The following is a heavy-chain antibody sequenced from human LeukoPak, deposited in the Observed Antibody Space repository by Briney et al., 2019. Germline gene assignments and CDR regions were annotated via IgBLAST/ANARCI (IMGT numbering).Heavy chain of an antibody. CDR1: GFSFSKFA. CDR2: ISYNGAGT. D-gene: IGHD3-3*02. J-gene: IGHJ6*03. Sequence: QPGGSLRLSCAASGFSFSKFAMHWVRQAPGRGLESVSGISYNGAGTYYANSVKGRFTISRDNSKKTLYLQAGSLRVEDMGVYYCARGHFWSGYTYQDYFYYMDVWGKGTAVTVSS. V-gene: IGHV3-64*01. CDR3: ARGHFWSGYTYQDYFYYMDV.